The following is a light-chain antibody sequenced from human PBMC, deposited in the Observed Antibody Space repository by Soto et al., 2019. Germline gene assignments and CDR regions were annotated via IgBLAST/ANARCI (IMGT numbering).Light chain of an antibody. CDR2: GAS. Sequence: EIVLTQSPGTLSLSPEERATLSCRASQSVSSNYLAWYQQKPGQAPRLLIYGASSRATGIPDRFSGSGSATDFTLTISRLEPEDFAVYYCQQYGTSPPLTFGGGTKVEIK. CDR1: QSVSSNY. V-gene: IGKV3-20*01. J-gene: IGKJ4*01. CDR3: QQYGTSPPLT.